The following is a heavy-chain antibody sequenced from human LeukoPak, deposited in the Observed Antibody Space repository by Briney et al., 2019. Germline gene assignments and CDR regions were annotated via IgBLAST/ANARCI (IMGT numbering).Heavy chain of an antibody. Sequence: GGSLRLSCVVSGLTFSSFSMNWVRQAPGKGLEWVSGVSSWGHYIYYADPVKGRFAISRDEDKNSLFLQMNSLRAEDTAVYYCATEYKRELQYWGQGILVTGS. J-gene: IGHJ4*02. V-gene: IGHV3-21*01. D-gene: IGHD1-7*01. CDR3: ATEYKRELQY. CDR1: GLTFSSFS. CDR2: VSSWGHYI.